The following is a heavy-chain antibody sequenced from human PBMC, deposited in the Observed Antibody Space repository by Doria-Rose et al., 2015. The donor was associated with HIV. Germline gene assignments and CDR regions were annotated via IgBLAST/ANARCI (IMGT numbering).Heavy chain of an antibody. J-gene: IGHJ4*02. Sequence: QITLKESGPVLVKPTETLTLTCTVSGVSLSSPGMGVSWIRQPPGKALEWLANNFSDDERSYNTSLKSRLTISRGTPKSQVVLTMTDMDPVDTATYYCARIKSSRWYHKYYFDFWGQGTLVIVSA. V-gene: IGHV2-26*01. CDR2: NFSDDER. D-gene: IGHD6-13*01. CDR1: GVSLSSPGMG. CDR3: ARIKSSRWYHKYYFDF.